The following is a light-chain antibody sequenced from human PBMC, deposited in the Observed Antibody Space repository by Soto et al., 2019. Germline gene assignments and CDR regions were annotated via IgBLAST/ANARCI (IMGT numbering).Light chain of an antibody. CDR3: QQYGVSPT. CDR2: GAS. Sequence: IVLTQSPGTLSLSPGEIATLSCRASQTISNTFLAWYQQRPGQAPRLLIYGASGRAAGIPDRFSGSGSGTDFTLSISRLEPEDFAVYYCQQYGVSPTFGGGTKVDIK. J-gene: IGKJ4*01. V-gene: IGKV3-20*01. CDR1: QTISNTF.